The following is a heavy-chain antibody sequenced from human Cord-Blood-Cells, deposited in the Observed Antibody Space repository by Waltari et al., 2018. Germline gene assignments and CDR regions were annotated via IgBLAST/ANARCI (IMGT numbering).Heavy chain of an antibody. CDR1: GFTFSSYA. D-gene: IGHD3-3*01. Sequence: EVQLLESGGGLVQPGGSLRLSCAASGFTFSSYAMSWVRQAPGKGLGWVSAISGSGGSTYYADSVKGRFTISRDNSKNTLYLQMNSLRAEDTAVYYCAKDRGFLEWLLYFDYWGQGTLVTVSS. V-gene: IGHV3-23*01. J-gene: IGHJ4*02. CDR3: AKDRGFLEWLLYFDY. CDR2: ISGSGGST.